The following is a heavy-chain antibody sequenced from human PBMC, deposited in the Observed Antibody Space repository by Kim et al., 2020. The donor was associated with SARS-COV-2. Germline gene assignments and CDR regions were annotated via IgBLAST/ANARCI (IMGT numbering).Heavy chain of an antibody. V-gene: IGHV3-66*01. J-gene: IGHJ4*01. CDR3: ARDRPGSGTLDFDY. Sequence: ADSVKGRLLISRDNSKNTLYLQRSSLRAEDTAVYYCARDRPGSGTLDFDYWGQGTLVTVSS. D-gene: IGHD3-10*01.